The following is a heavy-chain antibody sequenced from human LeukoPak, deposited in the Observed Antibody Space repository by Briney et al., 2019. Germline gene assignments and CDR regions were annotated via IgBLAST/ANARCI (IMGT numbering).Heavy chain of an antibody. CDR2: IYPGDYDT. CDR3: ARANYYDSSAYEDY. CDR1: GYSFTSYW. V-gene: IGHV5-51*01. J-gene: IGHJ4*02. D-gene: IGHD3-22*01. Sequence: GESLKISCEGSGYSFTSYWIAWVRQMPGRGLEWMGIIYPGDYDTRYRPSFQGQVTISADKSISTAYLQWNSLKASDTAMYYCARANYYDSSAYEDYWGQGTLVTVSS.